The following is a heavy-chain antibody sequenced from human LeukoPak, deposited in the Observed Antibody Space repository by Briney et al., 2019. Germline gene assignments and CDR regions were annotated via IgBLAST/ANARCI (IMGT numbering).Heavy chain of an antibody. V-gene: IGHV3-74*01. CDR2: IYVDGRTT. CDR1: GFTFSNYW. J-gene: IGHJ5*02. CDR3: IRDFRSADL. Sequence: GGSLRLSCVASGFTFSNYWMHWVRQPPGKGLVWVSRIYVDGRTTNYADSVKGRFTISRDNAKNAVYLEMNSLSVEDTATYYCIRDFRSADLWGQGTLVTVTS.